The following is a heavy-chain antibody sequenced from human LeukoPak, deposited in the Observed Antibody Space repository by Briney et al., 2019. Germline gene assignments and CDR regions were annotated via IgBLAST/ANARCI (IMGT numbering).Heavy chain of an antibody. CDR3: AKSPYYYDSSGYYYLGLDY. Sequence: GSLRLSCAASGFTLNSYAMSLVRQAPGKGLELVSAITGSWGSTYYADSVKGRFTISRDNSKSTLYLQMNSLRAEDTAVYYCAKSPYYYDSSGYYYLGLDYWGQGTLVTVSS. J-gene: IGHJ4*02. V-gene: IGHV3-23*01. CDR2: ITGSWGST. CDR1: GFTLNSYA. D-gene: IGHD3-22*01.